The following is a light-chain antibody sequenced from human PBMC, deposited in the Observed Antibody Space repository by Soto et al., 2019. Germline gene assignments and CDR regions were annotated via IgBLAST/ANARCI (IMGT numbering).Light chain of an antibody. CDR3: SSYTTSSTLV. CDR2: EVS. V-gene: IGLV2-14*03. Sequence: QSALTQPASVFGSPGQSITISCTGTSSDVGGYNFVSWYQQHPGKAPKLMIYEVSSRPSGVSNRFSGSKSGNTASLTISGLQPEDEAEYYCSSYTTSSTLVFGTGTKLTVL. J-gene: IGLJ1*01. CDR1: SSDVGGYNF.